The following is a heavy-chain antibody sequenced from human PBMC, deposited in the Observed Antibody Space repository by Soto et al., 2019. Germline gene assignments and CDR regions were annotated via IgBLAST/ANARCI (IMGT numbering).Heavy chain of an antibody. J-gene: IGHJ6*02. CDR1: GGSISSSNW. Sequence: PSETLSLTCAVSGGSISSSNWWSWVRQPPGKGLEWIGEIYHSGSTNYNPSLKSRVTISVDKSKNQFSLKLSSVTAADTAVYYCARDLYYDFWSGYYLDVWGQGTTVTVSS. V-gene: IGHV4-4*02. CDR3: ARDLYYDFWSGYYLDV. D-gene: IGHD3-3*01. CDR2: IYHSGST.